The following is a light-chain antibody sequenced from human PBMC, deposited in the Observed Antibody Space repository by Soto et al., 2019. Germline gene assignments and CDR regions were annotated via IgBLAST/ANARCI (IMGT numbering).Light chain of an antibody. CDR2: RNH. J-gene: IGLJ1*01. Sequence: QSVLTQPHSASGTPGQRVTISCSGSSSNIGSNYVYWYQQLPGTAPKLLIYRNHQRPSGVPDRFSGSKSGTSASLAIRGLRSEDEADYYCAAWDDSLSVLFGTGTKVTVL. V-gene: IGLV1-47*01. CDR3: AAWDDSLSVL. CDR1: SSNIGSNY.